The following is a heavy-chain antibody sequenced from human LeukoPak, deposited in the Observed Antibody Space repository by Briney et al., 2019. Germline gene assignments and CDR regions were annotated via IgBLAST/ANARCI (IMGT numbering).Heavy chain of an antibody. Sequence: PSETLSLTCTVSGGSISSGDYYWGWIRQPPGKGLEWIGYIYYSGTPYYNPSLKSRFTLSLDTSKTHFSLKLSSVTAADTAVYYCARDQVLFGMGRGIDYYGLDVWGQGTTVTVSS. CDR2: IYYSGTP. V-gene: IGHV4-30-4*01. D-gene: IGHD3-10*01. J-gene: IGHJ6*02. CDR1: GGSISSGDYY. CDR3: ARDQVLFGMGRGIDYYGLDV.